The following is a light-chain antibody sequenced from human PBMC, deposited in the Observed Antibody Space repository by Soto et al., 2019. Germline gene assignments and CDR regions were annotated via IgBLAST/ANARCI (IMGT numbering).Light chain of an antibody. CDR3: QVLDVWPS. CDR1: QSVSTS. CDR2: DAS. Sequence: IVLTQSPVTLALSPGERAVLSCRASQSVSTSLAWYQHKPGQAPRLFIYDASKRAPGIPARFSGSGSGTDLTLTISSLEPEYLADAYCQVLDVWPSSGQGTNLES. V-gene: IGKV3-11*01. J-gene: IGKJ1*01.